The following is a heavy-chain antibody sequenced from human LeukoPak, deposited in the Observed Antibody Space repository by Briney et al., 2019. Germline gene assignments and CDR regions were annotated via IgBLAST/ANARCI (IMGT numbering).Heavy chain of an antibody. CDR1: GFTFSRYG. Sequence: PGGTLRLSCAASGFTFSRYGMSWVRQAPGKGLEWVSSIGGGGVSTYFADSVKGRFTISRDNSKNTLYLHMNNLRAEDTAVYYCAKHPSGYYYGLFDYWGQGTLVTVSS. V-gene: IGHV3-23*01. CDR3: AKHPSGYYYGLFDY. J-gene: IGHJ4*02. D-gene: IGHD3-22*01. CDR2: IGGGGVST.